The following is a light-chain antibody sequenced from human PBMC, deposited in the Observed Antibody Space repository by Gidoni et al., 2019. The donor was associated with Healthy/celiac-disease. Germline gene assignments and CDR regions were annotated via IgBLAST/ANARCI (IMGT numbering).Light chain of an antibody. V-gene: IGKV1-33*01. Sequence: DIQMTQSPSSLSASVGDRVTITCQASQDISIYLNWYQQKPGKAPKLLIYDASNLETGVPARFSGSVSGTDFTFTISSLQPEDIATYYCQQYDNLPPYTVGQGTKLEIK. CDR3: QQYDNLPPYT. J-gene: IGKJ2*01. CDR2: DAS. CDR1: QDISIY.